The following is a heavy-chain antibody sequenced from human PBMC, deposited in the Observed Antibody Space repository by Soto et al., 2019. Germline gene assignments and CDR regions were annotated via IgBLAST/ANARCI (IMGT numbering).Heavy chain of an antibody. CDR1: GFNFNTYW. D-gene: IGHD4-17*01. CDR3: GRVPLDGNYANGVDV. Sequence: EVQLVESGGGLVQPGGSLRLSCAASGFNFNTYWMYWVRQAPGKGLEWVANIDTDGSRKNYVDSVKGRFIISRDNVKNSLFLQMNSLRAEDTAVYYCGRVPLDGNYANGVDVWGQGNTVTVSS. V-gene: IGHV3-7*03. J-gene: IGHJ6*02. CDR2: IDTDGSRK.